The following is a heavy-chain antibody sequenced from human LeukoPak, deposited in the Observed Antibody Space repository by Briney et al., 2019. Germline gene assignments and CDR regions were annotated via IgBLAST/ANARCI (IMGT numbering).Heavy chain of an antibody. D-gene: IGHD1-26*01. Sequence: GGSLRLSCAASGFTFSSYAMSWVRQAPGKGLEWVSATSGSGGSTYYADSVKGPFTIFRDNSKNTLYLQMNSLRAEDTAVYYCAKDPSYSEVFDYWGQGTLVTVSS. J-gene: IGHJ4*02. CDR1: GFTFSSYA. CDR2: TSGSGGST. CDR3: AKDPSYSEVFDY. V-gene: IGHV3-23*01.